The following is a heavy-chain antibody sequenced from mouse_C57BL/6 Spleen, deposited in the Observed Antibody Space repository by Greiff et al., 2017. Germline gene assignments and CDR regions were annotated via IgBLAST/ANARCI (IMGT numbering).Heavy chain of an antibody. D-gene: IGHD1-1*01. CDR2: ISDGGSYT. J-gene: IGHJ1*03. CDR3: ARDRDYGSNWYFDV. V-gene: IGHV5-4*01. CDR1: GFTFSSYA. Sequence: EVKVEESGGGLVKPGGSLKLSCAASGFTFSSYAMSWVRQTPEKRLEWVATISDGGSYTYYPDNVKGRFTISRDNAKNNLYLQMSHLKSEDTAMYYCARDRDYGSNWYFDVWGTGTTVTVSS.